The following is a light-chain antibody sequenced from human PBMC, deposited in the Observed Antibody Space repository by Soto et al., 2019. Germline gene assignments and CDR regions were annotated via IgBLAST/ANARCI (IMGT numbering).Light chain of an antibody. CDR1: QSISSW. V-gene: IGKV1-5*01. CDR2: DAS. CDR3: QQYNSYQEYT. Sequence: DIQMTQSPSTLSASVGDRVTITCRASQSISSWLAWYQQKPGKAPKLLIYDASSLESGVPSRFSGSGSGTEFTLTISSLQPDDFATYHCQQYNSYQEYTFGQGTKLEIK. J-gene: IGKJ2*01.